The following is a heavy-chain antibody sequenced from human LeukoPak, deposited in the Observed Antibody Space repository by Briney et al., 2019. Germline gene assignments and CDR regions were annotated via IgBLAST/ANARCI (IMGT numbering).Heavy chain of an antibody. CDR1: GFTFDDYA. V-gene: IGHV3-74*01. CDR2: INTDGSST. Sequence: GRSLRLSCAASGFTFDDYAMHWVRQAPGKGLVWVSRINTDGSSTSYADSVKGRFTISRDNAKNTLYLQMNSLRAEDTAVYYCVRERATRQDYWGQGTLVTVSS. J-gene: IGHJ4*02. D-gene: IGHD1-1*01. CDR3: VRERATRQDY.